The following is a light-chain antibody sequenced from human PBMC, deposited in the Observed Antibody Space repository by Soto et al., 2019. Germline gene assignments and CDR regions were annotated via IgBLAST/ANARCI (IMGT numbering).Light chain of an antibody. CDR3: QQYYNTYT. Sequence: EIVMTQSPATLSVSPGERVTLSCRASQTISRNLAWYQQKPGQGPRVLIYGASTRVTGIPARFSGSGSGTEFTLTITSLQSEDFAVYYCQQYYNTYTFGQGTKVDIK. CDR2: GAS. V-gene: IGKV3-15*01. CDR1: QTISRN. J-gene: IGKJ2*01.